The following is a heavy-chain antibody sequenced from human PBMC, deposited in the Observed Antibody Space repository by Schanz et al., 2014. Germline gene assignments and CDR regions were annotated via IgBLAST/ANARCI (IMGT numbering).Heavy chain of an antibody. CDR1: GFSFSSYG. CDR3: ARNDGGGYNQIDY. D-gene: IGHD5-12*01. V-gene: IGHV3-30*19. CDR2: TSTDGIKT. J-gene: IGHJ4*02. Sequence: QVQLVESGGGVVQPGGSLRLSCAASGFSFSSYGMHWVRQAPGQGLEKVAVTSTDGIKTSYAASVRGRFTISIDKSKNTVYLQMNSRRSNEKAVYDSARNDGGGYNQIDYWGQGALVTVSS.